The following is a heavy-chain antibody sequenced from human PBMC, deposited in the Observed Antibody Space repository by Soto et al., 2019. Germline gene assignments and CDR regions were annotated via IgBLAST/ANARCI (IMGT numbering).Heavy chain of an antibody. CDR3: ARGEAGYNYGLRPYYGMDV. D-gene: IGHD5-18*01. CDR1: GGFFSGYS. V-gene: IGHV4-34*01. CDR2: INHSGRV. Sequence: PLEALSLTCAGHGGFFSGYSWTSYRQSPGKGMEWIGDINHSGRVNYSPSLKSRVTISLDTSKNQFSLKVSSVTAADTAVYYCARGEAGYNYGLRPYYGMDVWGPGTTVTVSS. J-gene: IGHJ6*02.